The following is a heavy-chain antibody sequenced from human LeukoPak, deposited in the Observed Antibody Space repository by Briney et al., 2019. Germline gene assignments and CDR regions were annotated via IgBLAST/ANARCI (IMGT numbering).Heavy chain of an antibody. CDR3: AITKQQLGLGGAFDI. CDR2: IYPGDPDT. V-gene: IGHV5-51*01. J-gene: IGHJ3*02. D-gene: IGHD6-13*01. Sequence: GESLKISCKGSGYSFTSYWIGWVRQMPGKGLEWMGIIYPGDPDTRYSPSFQGQVTISADKSISTAYLQWSSLKASDTAMYYCAITKQQLGLGGAFDIWGQGTMVTVSS. CDR1: GYSFTSYW.